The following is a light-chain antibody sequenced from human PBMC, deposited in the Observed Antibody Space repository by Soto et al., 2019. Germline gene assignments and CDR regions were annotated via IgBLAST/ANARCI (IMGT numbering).Light chain of an antibody. J-gene: IGKJ2*01. Sequence: DIQMTQSPSFLSPSIGESVTITCRASQVISTSLAWYQVKPGKAPKLLIYAASTLESGVPSRFSATVSGTEFSLTITSLQPEDFATYYCQQFNNYPHTFGQGTKVDIK. CDR3: QQFNNYPHT. CDR2: AAS. V-gene: IGKV1-9*01. CDR1: QVISTS.